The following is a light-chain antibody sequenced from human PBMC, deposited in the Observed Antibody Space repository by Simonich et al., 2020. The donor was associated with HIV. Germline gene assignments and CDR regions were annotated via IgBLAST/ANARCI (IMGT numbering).Light chain of an antibody. CDR1: TGHSNYA. Sequence: QLVLTQSPSASASLGASVKLTCTLSTGHSNYAIAWHQQQPEKGPRYLMKLNSDGSHFKGDGIPVRFSGSSSGAERYLIISSLQSEDEADYYCQTWGTGIRVFGGGTKLTVL. CDR3: QTWGTGIRV. CDR2: LNSDGSH. V-gene: IGLV4-69*01. J-gene: IGLJ3*02.